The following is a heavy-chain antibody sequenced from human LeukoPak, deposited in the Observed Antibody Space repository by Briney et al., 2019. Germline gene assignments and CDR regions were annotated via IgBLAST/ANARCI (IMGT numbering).Heavy chain of an antibody. CDR1: GCSFTTYQ. J-gene: IGHJ5*02. CDR2: IYPGDSDT. V-gene: IGHV5-51*01. D-gene: IGHD6-13*01. CDR3: ARQSGYSSSYYNWFDP. Sequence: GESLKIACKGSGCSFTTYQIDWVRQMPGKGLEWMGIIYPGDSDTRYSPSFQGQVTISADKSISTAYLQWSSLKASDTAMYYCARQSGYSSSYYNWFDPWGQGTLVTVSS.